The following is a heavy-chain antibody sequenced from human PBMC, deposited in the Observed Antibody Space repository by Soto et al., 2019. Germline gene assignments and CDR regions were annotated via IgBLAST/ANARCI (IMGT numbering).Heavy chain of an antibody. CDR3: ARVVGYCSSTSCYGFDP. D-gene: IGHD2-2*01. V-gene: IGHV1-18*01. CDR1: GYTFTSYG. CDR2: ISAHNGNT. J-gene: IGHJ5*02. Sequence: VASVKVYCKASGYTFTSYGISWVRQAPGQGLEWMGWISAHNGNTNYAQKLQGRVTMTTDTSTSTAYMELSSVTAADTAVYYCARVVGYCSSTSCYGFDPWGQGTLVTVSS.